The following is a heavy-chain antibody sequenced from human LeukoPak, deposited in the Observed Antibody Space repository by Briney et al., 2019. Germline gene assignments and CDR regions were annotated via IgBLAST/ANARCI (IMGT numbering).Heavy chain of an antibody. J-gene: IGHJ4*02. V-gene: IGHV1-46*01. Sequence: EASVKVCCKASGYTFTSYYMHWVRQAPGQGLEWMGIINPSGGSTSYAQKFQGRVTMTRDMSTSTVYMELSSLRSEDTAVYYCARDLEGTSTVDYWGQGTLVTVSS. CDR1: GYTFTSYY. CDR3: ARDLEGTSTVDY. D-gene: IGHD3-10*01. CDR2: INPSGGST.